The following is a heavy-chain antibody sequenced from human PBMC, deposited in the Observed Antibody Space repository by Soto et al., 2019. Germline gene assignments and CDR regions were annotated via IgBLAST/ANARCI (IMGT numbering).Heavy chain of an antibody. J-gene: IGHJ5*02. CDR2: ISSSSSTI. CDR1: GFTFSSYS. D-gene: IGHD6-19*01. V-gene: IGHV3-48*01. Sequence: PGGSLRLSCAASGFTFSSYSMNWVRQAPGKGLEWVSYISSSSSTIYYADSVKGRFTISRDNAKNSLYLQMNSLRAEDTAVYYCARAGYSSGPNRFDPWGQGTLVTVSS. CDR3: ARAGYSSGPNRFDP.